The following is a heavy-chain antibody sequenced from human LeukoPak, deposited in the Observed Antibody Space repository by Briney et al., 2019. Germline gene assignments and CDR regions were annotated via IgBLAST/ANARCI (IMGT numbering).Heavy chain of an antibody. CDR3: AKEIYGDSTGGRFQH. Sequence: GGSLRLSCAASGFTFNSYSMNWVRQAPGKGLEWVSSISGSNSYIYYADSMKGRFTISRDNAKNSLYLQMNSLRAEDTAVYYCAKEIYGDSTGGRFQHWGQGTLVTVSS. CDR2: ISGSNSYI. D-gene: IGHD4-17*01. V-gene: IGHV3-21*04. J-gene: IGHJ1*01. CDR1: GFTFNSYS.